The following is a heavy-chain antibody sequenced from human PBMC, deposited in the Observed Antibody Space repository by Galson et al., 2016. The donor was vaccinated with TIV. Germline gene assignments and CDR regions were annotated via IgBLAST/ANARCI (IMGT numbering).Heavy chain of an antibody. D-gene: IGHD3-10*01. Sequence: LSLTCGVSGDSMTSSSYYWGWIRQPPGKGLEWIGSIYHTGRTYYNRSLKSRVTIFVDMSKKQFSLKLTSVTAADTAVYYCARHATPEGWFEYTLFDPWGQGTLVTVSS. CDR2: IYHTGRT. CDR3: ARHATPEGWFEYTLFDP. J-gene: IGHJ5*02. V-gene: IGHV4-39*01. CDR1: GDSMTSSSYY.